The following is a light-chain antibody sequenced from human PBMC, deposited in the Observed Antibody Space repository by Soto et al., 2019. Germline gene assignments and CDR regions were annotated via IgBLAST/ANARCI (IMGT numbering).Light chain of an antibody. V-gene: IGKV2-30*01. Sequence: DVAMTQSPLSLPVTLGQPASISCRSSQSLVKSNGNTYLTWFQQRPGQSPRRLIYKVSNRDSGVPGRFSGSGSGTDFTLEISRVEAEDAGLYYCMQGTHWPFTFGRGTKLEIK. CDR2: KVS. J-gene: IGKJ2*01. CDR1: QSLVKSNGNTY. CDR3: MQGTHWPFT.